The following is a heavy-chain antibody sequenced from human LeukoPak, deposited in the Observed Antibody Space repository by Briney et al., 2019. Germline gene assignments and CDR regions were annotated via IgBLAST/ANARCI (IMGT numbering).Heavy chain of an antibody. D-gene: IGHD1-26*01. J-gene: IGHJ4*02. CDR2: IIPILGIA. Sequence: SVKVSCKASGGTFSSYTISWVRQAPGQGLEWMGRIIPILGIANYAQKFQGRVTITADKSTSTAYMELSSLRSEDTAVYYCARETRYSGSYEVHWGQGTLVTVSS. V-gene: IGHV1-69*04. CDR3: ARETRYSGSYEVH. CDR1: GGTFSSYT.